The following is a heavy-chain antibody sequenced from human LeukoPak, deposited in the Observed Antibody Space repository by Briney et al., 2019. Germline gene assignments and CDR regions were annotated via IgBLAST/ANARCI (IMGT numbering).Heavy chain of an antibody. CDR2: THPSGNT. CDR3: ARKAPKKGWFDP. J-gene: IGHJ5*02. V-gene: IGHV4-4*09. CDR1: GASNNSYY. Sequence: PSETLSLSCTVSGASNNSYYWSWIRQPPGKGLEWIGYTHPSGNTNYSPCLKSRVTISMDTSTNQFSLKLKSVTAADTAVYFCARKAPKKGWFDPWGQGTLVTVSS.